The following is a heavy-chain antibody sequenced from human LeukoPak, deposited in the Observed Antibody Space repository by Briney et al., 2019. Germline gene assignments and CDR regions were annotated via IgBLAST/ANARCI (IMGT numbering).Heavy chain of an antibody. CDR2: IKQDGSEK. Sequence: GGSLRLSCSTSGFTFSSYWMSWVRQAPGKGLEWVANIKQDGSEKYYVDSVKGRFTISRDNAKNSLFLQTNSLRADDTAVYYCAREYYDSSGYYHGWHWGQGALVTVSS. CDR3: AREYYDSSGYYHGWH. V-gene: IGHV3-7*01. CDR1: GFTFSSYW. D-gene: IGHD3-22*01. J-gene: IGHJ4*02.